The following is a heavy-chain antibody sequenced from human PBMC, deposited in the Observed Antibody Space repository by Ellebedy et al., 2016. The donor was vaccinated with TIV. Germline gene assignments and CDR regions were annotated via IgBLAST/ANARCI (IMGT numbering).Heavy chain of an antibody. D-gene: IGHD3-22*01. CDR3: AKGTSSGFNYDRVGCEY. J-gene: IGHJ4*02. CDR2: ISGGGDNT. V-gene: IGHV3-23*01. Sequence: GGSLRLSCAASGFTFGSFAMHLVRQAPGKGLEWLSVISGGGDNTHHAESVKGRFTIIRDNSKNTLYLQMDRLRAEDTAVYYCAKGTSSGFNYDRVGCEYWGQGTLVTVSS. CDR1: GFTFGSFA.